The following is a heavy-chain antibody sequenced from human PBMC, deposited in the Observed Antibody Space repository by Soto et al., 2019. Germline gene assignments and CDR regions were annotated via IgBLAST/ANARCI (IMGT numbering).Heavy chain of an antibody. J-gene: IGHJ5*02. D-gene: IGHD3-10*01. CDR1: GGSFSGYY. CDR2: IKHSGST. V-gene: IGHV4-34*01. Sequence: SETLSLTCAVYGGSFSGYYWSWIRQPPGKGLEWVGEIKHSGSTNYNPSLKSRVTISVDTSKNQWSLKLSSVSAGDTDVYYCAGFMVRGGQRRPRNWFAPWGQGTPVPVSS. CDR3: AGFMVRGGQRRPRNWFAP.